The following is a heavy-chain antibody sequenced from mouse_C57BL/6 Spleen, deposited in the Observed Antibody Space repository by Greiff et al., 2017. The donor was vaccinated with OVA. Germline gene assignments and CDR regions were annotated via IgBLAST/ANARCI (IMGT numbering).Heavy chain of an antibody. CDR1: GYPFTRYG. J-gene: IGHJ1*03. Sequence: QVQLQQSGAELARPGASVKLSCKASGYPFTRYGISWVKQRTGQGLEWIGEIYPRSGNTYYNEKFKGKATLTADKSSSTAYVELRSLTSEDAAVYFCARAGTSWYFDVWGTGTTVTVSS. CDR2: IYPRSGNT. V-gene: IGHV1-81*01. CDR3: ARAGTSWYFDV. D-gene: IGHD4-1*01.